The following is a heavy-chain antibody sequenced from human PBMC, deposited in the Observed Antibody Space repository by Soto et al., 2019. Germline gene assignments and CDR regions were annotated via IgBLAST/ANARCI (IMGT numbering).Heavy chain of an antibody. Sequence: GGSLRLSCAASGFTFSTYGMHWVRQPPGKGLEWVAVIWSDGSNKFYADSVKGRFTISRDNSKKTHYLQMTSLRAEDTAMYYCATMNGYFEYWGQGTPVTVSS. V-gene: IGHV3-33*01. CDR2: IWSDGSNK. CDR1: GFTFSTYG. D-gene: IGHD3-22*01. J-gene: IGHJ4*02. CDR3: ATMNGYFEY.